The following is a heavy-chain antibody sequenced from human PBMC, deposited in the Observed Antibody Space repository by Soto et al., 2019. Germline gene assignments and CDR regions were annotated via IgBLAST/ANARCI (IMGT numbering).Heavy chain of an antibody. V-gene: IGHV1-3*01. CDR1: GYTFTSYA. CDR2: INAGNGNT. J-gene: IGHJ5*02. CDR3: ASVNMQRRFGELIPVKFDP. D-gene: IGHD3-10*01. Sequence: GASVKVSCKASGYTFTSYAMHWVRQAPGQRLEWMGWINAGNGNTKYSQKFQGRVTITRDTSASTAYMELSSLRSEDTAVYYCASVNMQRRFGELIPVKFDPWGQGTLVTAPQ.